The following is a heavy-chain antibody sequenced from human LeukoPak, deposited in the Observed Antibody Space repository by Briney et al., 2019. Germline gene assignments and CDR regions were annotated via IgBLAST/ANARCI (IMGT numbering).Heavy chain of an antibody. V-gene: IGHV3-30*02. Sequence: GGSLRLSCAASGFTFSSYGMHWVRQAPGKGLEWVAFIRYDGSNKYYADSVKGRFTISRDNSKNTLYLQMNSLRAEDTAVYYCAKVMYSGSYGGAFDIWGQGTMVTVSS. CDR1: GFTFSSYG. CDR3: AKVMYSGSYGGAFDI. CDR2: IRYDGSNK. J-gene: IGHJ3*02. D-gene: IGHD1-26*01.